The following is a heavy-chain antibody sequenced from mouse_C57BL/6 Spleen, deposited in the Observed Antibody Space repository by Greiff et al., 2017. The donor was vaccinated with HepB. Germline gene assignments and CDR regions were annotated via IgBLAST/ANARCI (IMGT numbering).Heavy chain of an antibody. CDR3: ARWSETCFDY. V-gene: IGHV1-64*01. J-gene: IGHJ2*01. Sequence: LQQPGAELVKPGASVKLSCKASGYTFTSYWMHWVKQTPGQGLEWIGMIHPNSGSTNYTEKFKSKSTLTVDKSSSTAYMQLSSLTSEDSAVYYCARWSETCFDYWGQGTTLTVSS. CDR1: GYTFTSYW. CDR2: IHPNSGST.